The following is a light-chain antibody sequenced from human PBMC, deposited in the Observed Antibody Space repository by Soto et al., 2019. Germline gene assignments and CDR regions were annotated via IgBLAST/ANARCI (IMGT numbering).Light chain of an antibody. CDR2: GAS. Sequence: EIGMRQSPATLSVSTGERATLSFRASQSVSSNLAWYQQKPGQAPRLLIYGASTRATGIPARFSGSGSGTEFTLTISSLQSEDFAVYYCQQYNNWPRTFGQGTKVDIK. CDR3: QQYNNWPRT. V-gene: IGKV3-15*01. J-gene: IGKJ1*01. CDR1: QSVSSN.